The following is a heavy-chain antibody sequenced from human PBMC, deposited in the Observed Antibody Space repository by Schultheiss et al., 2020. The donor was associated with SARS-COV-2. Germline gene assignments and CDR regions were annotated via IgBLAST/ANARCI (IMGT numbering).Heavy chain of an antibody. CDR1: GGSIRSYY. V-gene: IGHV4-59*01. J-gene: IGHJ5*02. CDR2: IYYSGNT. CDR3: AREGYDRGRWLDP. D-gene: IGHD3-22*01. Sequence: SQTLSLTCTVSGGSIRSYYWSWIRQPPGKGLEWIGYIYYSGNTNYNPSLRSRLTISIDTSNNQFSLKLTSVTAADTAVYYCAREGYDRGRWLDPWGQGTLVTVSS.